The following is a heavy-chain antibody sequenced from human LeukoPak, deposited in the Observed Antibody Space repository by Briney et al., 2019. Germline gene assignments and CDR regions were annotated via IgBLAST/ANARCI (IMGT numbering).Heavy chain of an antibody. J-gene: IGHJ6*03. Sequence: ASVKVSCKASGGTFSSYAISWVRQAPGQGLEWMGGIIPIFGTANYAQKFQGRVTITTDESTSTAYMELSSLRSEDTAVYYCARAMAVFGVVINPSYYYYMDVWGKGTTVTVSS. CDR2: IIPIFGTA. V-gene: IGHV1-69*05. D-gene: IGHD3-3*01. CDR3: ARAMAVFGVVINPSYYYYMDV. CDR1: GGTFSSYA.